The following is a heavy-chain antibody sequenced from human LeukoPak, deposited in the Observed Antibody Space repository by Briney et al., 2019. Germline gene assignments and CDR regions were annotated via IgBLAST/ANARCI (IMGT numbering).Heavy chain of an antibody. Sequence: SETLSLTCTVSGGSISSYYWNWIRQPPGKGLEWIGYIYTSGSTNYNPSLKSRVTISVDTSKNQFSLKLTSVTAADTAVYYCVRGPYKYDGSGAFDIWGQGTMVTVSS. CDR1: GGSISSYY. CDR2: IYTSGST. V-gene: IGHV4-4*08. J-gene: IGHJ3*02. D-gene: IGHD3-22*01. CDR3: VRGPYKYDGSGAFDI.